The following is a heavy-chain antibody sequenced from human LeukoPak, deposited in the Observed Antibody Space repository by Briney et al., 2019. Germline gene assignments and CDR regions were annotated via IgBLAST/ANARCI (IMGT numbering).Heavy chain of an antibody. V-gene: IGHV3-30*04. CDR3: AREGGDSSGYYYNY. CDR2: ISYDGSNK. J-gene: IGHJ4*02. D-gene: IGHD3-22*01. CDR1: GFTFSSYA. Sequence: GGSLRLSCAASGFTFSSYAMHWVRQAPGKGLEWVAVISYDGSNKYYADSVKGRFTISRDNSKNTLYLQMNSLRAKDTAVYYCAREGGDSSGYYYNYWGQGTLVTVSS.